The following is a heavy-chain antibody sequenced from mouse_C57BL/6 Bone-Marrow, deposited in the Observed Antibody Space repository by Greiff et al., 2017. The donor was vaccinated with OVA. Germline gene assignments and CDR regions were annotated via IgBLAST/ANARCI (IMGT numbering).Heavy chain of an antibody. CDR3: ARWNGSSYRWFAY. CDR2: INPSSGYT. Sequence: QVHVKQSGAELAKPGASVKLSCKASGYTFTSYWMHWVKQRPGQGLEWIGYINPSSGYTKYNQKFKDKATLTADKSSSTAYMQLSSLTYEDSAVYYCARWNGSSYRWFAYWGQGTRVTVSA. J-gene: IGHJ3*01. D-gene: IGHD1-1*01. V-gene: IGHV1-7*01. CDR1: GYTFTSYW.